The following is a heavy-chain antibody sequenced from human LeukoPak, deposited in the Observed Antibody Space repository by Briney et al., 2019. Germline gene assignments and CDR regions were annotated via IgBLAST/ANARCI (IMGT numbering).Heavy chain of an antibody. CDR1: GFTVSSNY. D-gene: IGHD2/OR15-2a*01. CDR2: IYSGGST. Sequence: PGGSLRLSCAASGFTVSSNYMGWVRQAPGKGLEWVSVIYSGGSTYYADSVKGRFTISRDNSKNTLYLQMNSLRAEDTAVYYCARVRSPGIPFLYYYYYGMDVWGQGTTVTVSS. V-gene: IGHV3-53*01. J-gene: IGHJ6*02. CDR3: ARVRSPGIPFLYYYYYGMDV.